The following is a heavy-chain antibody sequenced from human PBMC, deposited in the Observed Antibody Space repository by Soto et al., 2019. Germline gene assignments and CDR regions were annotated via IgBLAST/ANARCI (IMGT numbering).Heavy chain of an antibody. CDR3: AREGYDSRHYYYYGMAV. CDR1: GDSISSSTYS. J-gene: IGHJ6*02. D-gene: IGHD3-22*01. CDR2: IYYSGKT. V-gene: IGHV4-39*07. Sequence: PSETPSLTCTVSGDSISSSTYSWGWIRQPPGKGLEYIGTIYYSGKTYYNWPLESRVTMSLDTSKNQFSLRLSSVTAADTAVYYCAREGYDSRHYYYYGMAVWGHGTTVPVSS.